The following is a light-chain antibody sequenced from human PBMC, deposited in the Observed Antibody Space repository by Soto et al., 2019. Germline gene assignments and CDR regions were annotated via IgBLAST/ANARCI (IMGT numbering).Light chain of an antibody. CDR3: QQRYSWPPLT. Sequence: EVVLTQSPATLSLSPGERATLSCRASQTVFSYLAWYQQKPGQAPRLLIYDASHRAAGIPARFSGSGSGTDFTLTITSLEPEDFAVYYCQQRYSWPPLTFGGGTKVEIK. J-gene: IGKJ4*01. V-gene: IGKV3-11*01. CDR2: DAS. CDR1: QTVFSY.